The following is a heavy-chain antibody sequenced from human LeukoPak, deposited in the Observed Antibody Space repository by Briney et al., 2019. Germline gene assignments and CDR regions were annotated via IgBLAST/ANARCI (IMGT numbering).Heavy chain of an antibody. CDR3: ARGPPRYYYDSSGYLY. Sequence: SETLSLTCTVSGGSISSYYWSWIRQPPGKGLEWIAYIYYSESTNYNPSLKSRVTISVDTSKNQFSLKLSSVTAADTAVYYCARGPPRYYYDSSGYLYWGQGTLVTVSS. CDR2: IYYSEST. D-gene: IGHD3-22*01. CDR1: GGSISSYY. J-gene: IGHJ4*02. V-gene: IGHV4-59*12.